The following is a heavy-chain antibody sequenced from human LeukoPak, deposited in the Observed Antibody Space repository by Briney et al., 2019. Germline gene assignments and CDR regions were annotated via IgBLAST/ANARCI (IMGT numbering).Heavy chain of an antibody. Sequence: GGSLRLSCAASGFTFSSYSMNWVRRAPGKGLEWVSSISSSSSYIYYADSVKGRFTISRDNAKNSLYLQMNSLRAEDTAVYYCARERASSSGLDYWGQGTLVTVSS. V-gene: IGHV3-21*01. CDR3: ARERASSSGLDY. CDR1: GFTFSSYS. J-gene: IGHJ4*02. CDR2: ISSSSSYI. D-gene: IGHD6-19*01.